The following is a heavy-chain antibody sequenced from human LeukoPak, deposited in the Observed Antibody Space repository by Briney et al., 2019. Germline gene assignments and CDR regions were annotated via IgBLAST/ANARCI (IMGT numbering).Heavy chain of an antibody. V-gene: IGHV3-11*01. CDR1: GFTFSDYY. D-gene: IGHD3-22*01. J-gene: IGHJ4*02. Sequence: GGSLRLSCAASGFTFSDYYMSWLRQAPGKGLEWVSYISSSGSTIYYADSVKGRFTISRDNAKNSLYLQMNSLRAEDTAVYYCARPNYDSSGYFDYWGQGTLVTVSS. CDR2: ISSSGSTI. CDR3: ARPNYDSSGYFDY.